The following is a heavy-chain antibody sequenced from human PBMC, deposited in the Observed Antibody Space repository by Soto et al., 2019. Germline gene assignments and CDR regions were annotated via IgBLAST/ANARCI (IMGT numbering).Heavy chain of an antibody. Sequence: EVQVLDSGGGLVQPGGSLRLSCAASGFTFNNYAMNWVRQAPGKGLEWVATISATGGSTYYADSVKGRFTISRDNSKNTLYWQMNGLRVEDTAVYYCAKDRLAGNFDYWGQGTQVTVSS. CDR1: GFTFNNYA. V-gene: IGHV3-23*01. J-gene: IGHJ4*02. CDR2: ISATGGST. CDR3: AKDRLAGNFDY.